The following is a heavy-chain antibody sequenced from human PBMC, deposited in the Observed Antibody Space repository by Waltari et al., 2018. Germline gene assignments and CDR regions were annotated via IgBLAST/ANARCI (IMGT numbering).Heavy chain of an antibody. Sequence: QVQLQESGPGLVKPSETLSLTCPVSGGSIHSYSWPWFRQPAGQGLEWIWRIYSSGSTSYNPSLRSRLTMSVDTSKNQFSLQLTSVTAADTAVYYCARVTRPCSGGGCYSYFDYWGQGTLVTVSS. D-gene: IGHD2-15*01. CDR2: IYSSGST. J-gene: IGHJ4*02. CDR1: GGSIHSYS. CDR3: ARVTRPCSGGGCYSYFDY. V-gene: IGHV4-4*07.